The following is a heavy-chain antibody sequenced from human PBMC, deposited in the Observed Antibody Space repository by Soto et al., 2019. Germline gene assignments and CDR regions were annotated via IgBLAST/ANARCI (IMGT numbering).Heavy chain of an antibody. CDR1: GYTRTELS. Sequence: ASLKVSCKVSGYTRTELSMHWVRQAPGKGLEWVGVCDPEDGETIYAQKFQGRVTMTEDTSTDTAYMELSSLRSEDTAVYYCASFYDCSSTSCYTGDYYYYGMDVWGQGTTVTVSS. V-gene: IGHV1-24*01. CDR3: ASFYDCSSTSCYTGDYYYYGMDV. CDR2: CDPEDGET. D-gene: IGHD2-2*02. J-gene: IGHJ6*02.